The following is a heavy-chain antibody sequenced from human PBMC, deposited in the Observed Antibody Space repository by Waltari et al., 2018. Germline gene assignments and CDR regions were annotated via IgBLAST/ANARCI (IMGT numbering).Heavy chain of an antibody. CDR2: INIDGGYI. V-gene: IGHV3-74*01. Sequence: EVQLVESGGGLVQPGGSLRLSCAASGFSFGDYWMHWVRQPPGKGLAWVSRINIDGGYISYTDSVKGRFTISRDNAKNTLFLQLNRLRAEDTAVYYCARKGGRGYPYGPFYYDHWGQGTLVTVSP. D-gene: IGHD5-18*01. CDR1: GFSFGDYW. CDR3: ARKGGRGYPYGPFYYDH. J-gene: IGHJ4*02.